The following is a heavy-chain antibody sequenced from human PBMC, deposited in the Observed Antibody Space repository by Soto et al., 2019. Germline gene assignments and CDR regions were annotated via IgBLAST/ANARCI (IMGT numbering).Heavy chain of an antibody. CDR3: ARPCSGWYSVAFDI. Sequence: QITLKESGPTLVKPTQTLTLTCTFSGFSLSTSGVGVGWIRQPPGKALEWLALIYWDDDKRYSPSLKSRLTITKDTSKNQVVLTMTNMDPVDTATYYCARPCSGWYSVAFDIWGQGTMVTVSS. D-gene: IGHD6-19*01. CDR2: IYWDDDK. CDR1: GFSLSTSGVG. J-gene: IGHJ3*02. V-gene: IGHV2-5*02.